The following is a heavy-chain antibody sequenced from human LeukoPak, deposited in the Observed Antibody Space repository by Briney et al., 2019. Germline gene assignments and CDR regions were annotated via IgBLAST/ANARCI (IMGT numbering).Heavy chain of an antibody. J-gene: IGHJ4*02. D-gene: IGHD3-10*01. CDR2: ISDSGTST. CDR1: GFTFSSYA. V-gene: IGHV3-23*01. Sequence: GGSLRLSCAAPGFTFSSYAVIWVRQAPGKGLEWVSLISDSGTSTYYPDSVKGRFTISRDNSKNTVYLQMNSLRAEDTAVYYCAKGVSGYGSGRPFDYWGQGTLVTVSS. CDR3: AKGVSGYGSGRPFDY.